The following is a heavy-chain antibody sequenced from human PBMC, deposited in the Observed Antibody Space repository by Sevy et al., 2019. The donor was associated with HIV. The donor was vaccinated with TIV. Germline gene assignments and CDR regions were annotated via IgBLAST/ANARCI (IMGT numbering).Heavy chain of an antibody. J-gene: IGHJ4*02. CDR2: ISWNSGSI. CDR3: AKVSSRAHGFLDY. D-gene: IGHD6-13*01. V-gene: IGHV3-9*01. Sequence: GGSLRRSCAASGFTFDDYAMHWVRQAPGKGLEWVSGISWNSGSIGYADSVKGRFTISRDNAKNSLYLQMNSLRAEDTALYYCAKVSSRAHGFLDYWGQGTLVTVSS. CDR1: GFTFDDYA.